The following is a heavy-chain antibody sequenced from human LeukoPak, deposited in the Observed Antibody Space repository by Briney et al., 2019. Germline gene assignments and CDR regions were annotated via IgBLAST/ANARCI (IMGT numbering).Heavy chain of an antibody. CDR1: GGSISSGSYY. CDR2: IYYSGST. CDR3: ARAAHSGSLAPFDY. V-gene: IGHV4-61*10. D-gene: IGHD1-26*01. Sequence: PSETLSLTCTVSGGSISSGSYYWTWIRQPAGKGLEWIGRIYYSGSTKYNPSLKSRVTISGDTSKNQFSLKLSSVTAADTAVYYCARAAHSGSLAPFDYWGQGTLVTVSS. J-gene: IGHJ4*02.